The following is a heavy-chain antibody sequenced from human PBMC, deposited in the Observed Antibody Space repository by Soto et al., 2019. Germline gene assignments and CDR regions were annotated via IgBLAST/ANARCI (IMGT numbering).Heavy chain of an antibody. CDR2: ISYSGST. CDR3: AREGNLGRWLQPLDF. J-gene: IGHJ4*02. Sequence: PSETLSLTCTVSGGSISSDSYYWGWIRQYPEKGLEWIANISYSGSTYYNPTLKSRVIISVDTSKNQFSLRLISVTAADTAIYFCAREGNLGRWLQPLDFWGQGTLVTVSS. V-gene: IGHV4-39*07. CDR1: GGSISSDSYY. D-gene: IGHD5-12*01.